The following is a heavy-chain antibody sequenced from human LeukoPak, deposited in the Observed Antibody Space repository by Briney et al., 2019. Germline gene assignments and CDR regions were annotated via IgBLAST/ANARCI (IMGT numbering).Heavy chain of an antibody. CDR3: ARAAIPAYYDFWSGYYNYYYYYMDV. D-gene: IGHD3-3*01. CDR1: GYSFTSYW. CDR2: IYPGDSDT. Sequence: GESLKISCKGSGYSFTSYWIGWVRQMPGEGLEWMGIIYPGDSDTRYSPSFQGQVTISADKSISTAYLQWSSLKASDTAMYYCARAAIPAYYDFWSGYYNYYYYYMDVWGRGTTVTVSS. V-gene: IGHV5-51*01. J-gene: IGHJ6*03.